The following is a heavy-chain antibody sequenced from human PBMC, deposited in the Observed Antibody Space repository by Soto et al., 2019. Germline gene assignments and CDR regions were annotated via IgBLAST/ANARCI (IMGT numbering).Heavy chain of an antibody. D-gene: IGHD6-19*01. CDR3: ASDRSSGWDQGYGMDV. V-gene: IGHV4-59*01. Sequence: SETLSLTRTVSCGSISTYYWIWIRQPPGKGLEWIGYIYYSGSTSYNPSLKSRVTISVDTSKNQFSLKLRSVTAADTAVYYCASDRSSGWDQGYGMDVWGQGTTVTVSS. CDR1: CGSISTYY. J-gene: IGHJ6*02. CDR2: IYYSGST.